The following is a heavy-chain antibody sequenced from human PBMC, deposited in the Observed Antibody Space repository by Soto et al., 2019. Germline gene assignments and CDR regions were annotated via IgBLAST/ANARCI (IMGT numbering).Heavy chain of an antibody. D-gene: IGHD6-19*01. CDR3: ARDRYSSGWYDFDY. Sequence: QAQLVESGGGVVQPGRSLRLSCAASGFTFSSYGMHWVRQAPGKGLEWVAVIWYDGSNKYYADSVKGRFTISRDNSKNTLYLQMNSLRAEDTAVYYCARDRYSSGWYDFDYWGQGTLVTVSS. CDR1: GFTFSSYG. V-gene: IGHV3-33*01. CDR2: IWYDGSNK. J-gene: IGHJ4*02.